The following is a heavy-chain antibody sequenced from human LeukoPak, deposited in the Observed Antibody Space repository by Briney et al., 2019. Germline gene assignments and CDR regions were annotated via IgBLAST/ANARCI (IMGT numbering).Heavy chain of an antibody. CDR2: ISNSDDST. Sequence: GGSLRLSCAASGFTFSSYAMSWVRQAPGKGLEWVSTISNSDDSTYYADSVKGRFTISRDNSKNTLYMQMNSLRAEDTAVYYCAEGDKPVIAMVKFDYWGQGTLVTVSS. J-gene: IGHJ4*02. CDR1: GFTFSSYA. CDR3: AEGDKPVIAMVKFDY. V-gene: IGHV3-23*01. D-gene: IGHD5-18*01.